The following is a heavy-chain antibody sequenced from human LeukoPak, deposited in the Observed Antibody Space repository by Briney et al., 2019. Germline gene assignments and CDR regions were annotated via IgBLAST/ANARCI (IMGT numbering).Heavy chain of an antibody. J-gene: IGHJ5*02. CDR1: GFTFSSYG. Sequence: GGSLTLSCAASGFTFSSYGMHWVRQAPGKGLEWVAVISYDGSNKYYADSVKGRFTISRDESKNKLYLQMNSLRAEDTAVYYCAKGLCGYCGGGLDPWGQGTLVTVSS. V-gene: IGHV3-30*18. CDR2: ISYDGSNK. D-gene: IGHD2-21*01. CDR3: AKGLCGYCGGGLDP.